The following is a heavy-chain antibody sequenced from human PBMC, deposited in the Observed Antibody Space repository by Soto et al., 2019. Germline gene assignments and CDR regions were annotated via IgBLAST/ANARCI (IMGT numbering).Heavy chain of an antibody. CDR1: GYTLTELS. Sequence: ASVKVSCKVSGYTLTELSMHWVRQAPGKGLEWMGGFDPEDGETIYAQKFQGRVTMTEDTSTDTAYMELSSLRSEDTAVYYCALFLGGYDHDSSLIWCPRPIVTGS. D-gene: IGHD5-12*01. J-gene: IGHJ3*02. CDR2: FDPEDGET. CDR3: ALFLGGYDHDSSLI. V-gene: IGHV1-24*01.